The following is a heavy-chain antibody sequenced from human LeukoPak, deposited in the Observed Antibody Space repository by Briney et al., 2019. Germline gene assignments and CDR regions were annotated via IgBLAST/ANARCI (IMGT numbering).Heavy chain of an antibody. V-gene: IGHV1-2*04. CDR3: ARYYYGSGSYYAFDI. J-gene: IGHJ3*02. Sequence: ASVKVSCKASGYTFTSSGISWVRQAPGQGLEWMGWINPNSGGTNYAQKFQGWVTMTRDTSISTAYMELSRQRSDDTAVYYCARYYYGSGSYYAFDIWGQGTMVTVSS. CDR1: GYTFTSSG. CDR2: INPNSGGT. D-gene: IGHD3-10*01.